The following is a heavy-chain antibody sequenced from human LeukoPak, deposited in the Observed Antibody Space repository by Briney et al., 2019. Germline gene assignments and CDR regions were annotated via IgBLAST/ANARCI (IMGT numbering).Heavy chain of an antibody. CDR2: IYYSGST. V-gene: IGHV4-39*01. CDR1: GGSISSSSYY. CDR3: ARQAPVGWFDP. J-gene: IGHJ5*02. D-gene: IGHD1-26*01. Sequence: SETLSLTCTVSGGSISSSSYYWGWIRQPPGKGLEWIGSIYYSGSTYYNPSLKSRVTISVDTSKNQFSLKLSSVTAADTAVYYCARQAPVGWFDPWGQGTLVTVSS.